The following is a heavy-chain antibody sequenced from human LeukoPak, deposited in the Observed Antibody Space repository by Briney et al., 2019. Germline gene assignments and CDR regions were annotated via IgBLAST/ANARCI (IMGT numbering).Heavy chain of an antibody. CDR3: ARDPHRAYGDYPDY. CDR2: IWYDGSNK. J-gene: IGHJ4*02. V-gene: IGHV3-33*01. D-gene: IGHD4-17*01. CDR1: GFTFSSYG. Sequence: PGRSLRLSCAASGFTFSSYGMHWVRQAPGKGLEWVAVIWYDGSNKYYADSVKGRFTISRDNSKNTLYLQMNSLRAEDTAVYYCARDPHRAYGDYPDYWGQGTLVTVSS.